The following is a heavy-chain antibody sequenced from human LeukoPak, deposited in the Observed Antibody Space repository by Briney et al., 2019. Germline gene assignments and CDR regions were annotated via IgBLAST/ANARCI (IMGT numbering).Heavy chain of an antibody. Sequence: GGSLRLSCAGSGFSFSSHSMNWVRQAPGKGLEWVSYISSSSSVIYYPDSVKGRFTISRDNAKNSLYLQMNSLTAEDTAVYYCARDRSGSYYDYWGQGTLVTVSS. D-gene: IGHD1-26*01. CDR3: ARDRSGSYYDY. CDR2: ISSSSSVI. J-gene: IGHJ4*02. CDR1: GFSFSSHS. V-gene: IGHV3-48*01.